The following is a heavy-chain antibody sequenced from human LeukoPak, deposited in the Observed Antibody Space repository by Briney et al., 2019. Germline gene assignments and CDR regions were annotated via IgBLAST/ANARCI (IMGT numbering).Heavy chain of an antibody. Sequence: GGSLRLSCAVSGITLSNYGMSWVRQAPGKGLEWVAGISDSGGSTKYADSAKGRFTISRDNAKNTLYLQMNSLRAEDTAVYFCAKRGVVIRVFLVGFHKEAYYFESWGQGALVTVSS. J-gene: IGHJ4*02. CDR1: GITLSNYG. CDR3: AKRGVVIRVFLVGFHKEAYYFES. CDR2: ISDSGGST. D-gene: IGHD3/OR15-3a*01. V-gene: IGHV3-23*01.